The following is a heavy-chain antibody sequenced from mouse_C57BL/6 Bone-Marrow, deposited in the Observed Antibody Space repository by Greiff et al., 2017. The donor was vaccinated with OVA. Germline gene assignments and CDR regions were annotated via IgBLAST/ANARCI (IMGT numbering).Heavy chain of an antibody. CDR3: ARDGDSNYVRSYYAMDY. Sequence: EVQLQQSGPGLVKPSQSLSLTCSVTGYSITSGYYWNWIRQFPGNKLAWMGYISYDGSNNYNPSLKNRISITRDTSKNQFFLKLNSVTTEDTATYYCARDGDSNYVRSYYAMDYWGQGTSVTVSS. CDR2: ISYDGSN. CDR1: GYSITSGYY. D-gene: IGHD2-5*01. V-gene: IGHV3-6*01. J-gene: IGHJ4*01.